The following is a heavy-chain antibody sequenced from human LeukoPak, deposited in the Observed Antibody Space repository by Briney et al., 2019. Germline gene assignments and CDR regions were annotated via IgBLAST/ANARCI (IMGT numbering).Heavy chain of an antibody. D-gene: IGHD2-15*01. J-gene: IGHJ3*02. CDR3: ARSGWYGDGFDI. CDR1: GFAFTSYW. V-gene: IGHV3-7*01. Sequence: GGSLRLSCAASGFAFTSYWMTWVRQAPWKGLEWMANIKQDGIDKNYVDSVRGRFAISRDNARNSLFLQMNSLRVEDTAVYYCARSGWYGDGFDIWGQGTMVTVSS. CDR2: IKQDGIDK.